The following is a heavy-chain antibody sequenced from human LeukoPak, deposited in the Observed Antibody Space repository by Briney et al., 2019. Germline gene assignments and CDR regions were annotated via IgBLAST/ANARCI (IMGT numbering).Heavy chain of an antibody. Sequence: SETLSLTCTVSGGSISSYYWSWIRQPPGKGLEWLGYIYYSGSTNYNPSLKSRVTISVDTSKNQFSLKLSSVTAADMAVYYCARGLLYYYDSSGYYSYFDYWGQGTLVTVSS. D-gene: IGHD3-22*01. CDR3: ARGLLYYYDSSGYYSYFDY. J-gene: IGHJ4*02. V-gene: IGHV4-59*01. CDR2: IYYSGST. CDR1: GGSISSYY.